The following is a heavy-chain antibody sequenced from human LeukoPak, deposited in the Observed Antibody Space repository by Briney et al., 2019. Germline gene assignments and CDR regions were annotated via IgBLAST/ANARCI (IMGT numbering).Heavy chain of an antibody. D-gene: IGHD1-7*01. CDR3: ARGSGTTSDYYYMDV. J-gene: IGHJ6*03. CDR2: IYTSGST. V-gene: IGHV4-4*07. Sequence: PSETLSLTCTVSGGSISRYYWSWIRQPAGKGLEWIGRIYTSGSTNYNPSLKSRVTMSVDTSKNQFSLKLSSVTAADTAVYYCARGSGTTSDYYYMDVWGKGTTVTVSS. CDR1: GGSISRYY.